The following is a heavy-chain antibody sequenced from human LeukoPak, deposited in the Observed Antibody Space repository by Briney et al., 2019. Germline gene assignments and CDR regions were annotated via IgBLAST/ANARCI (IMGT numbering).Heavy chain of an antibody. J-gene: IGHJ5*02. D-gene: IGHD1-7*01. CDR3: ARSLITGAIYNWFDP. CDR1: GGTFSSYA. V-gene: IGHV1-69*13. Sequence: GASVKVSCKASGGTFSSYAISWVRQAPGQGLEWMGGIIPIFGTANYAQKFQGRVTITADESTSTAYMELSSLRSEDTAVYYRARSLITGAIYNWFDPWGQGTLVTVSS. CDR2: IIPIFGTA.